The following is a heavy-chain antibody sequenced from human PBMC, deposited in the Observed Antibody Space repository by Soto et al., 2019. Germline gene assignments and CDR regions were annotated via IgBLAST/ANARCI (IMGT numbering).Heavy chain of an antibody. CDR3: EEAGETWIQLWYLDY. J-gene: IGHJ4*02. CDR2: ISYDGSNK. CDR1: GFTFSSYG. Sequence: QVQLVESGGGVVQPGRSLRLSCAASGFTFSSYGMHWVRQAPGKGLEWVAVISYDGSNKYYADSVKGRFTISRDNSKNTLYLQMNRLRAEDTAVYYCEEAGETWIQLWYLDYWGQGTLVTVSS. D-gene: IGHD5-18*01. V-gene: IGHV3-30*18.